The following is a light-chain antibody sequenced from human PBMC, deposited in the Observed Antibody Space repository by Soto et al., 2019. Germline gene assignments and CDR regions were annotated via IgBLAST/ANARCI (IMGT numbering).Light chain of an antibody. V-gene: IGKV3-11*01. Sequence: EIVLTQSPATLSLSPGERATLSCRASQSISSYLAWYQQRPGQAPRLLIYDASNRATGIPARFSGSGSGTDFTLTIRSREPEDFAVYYCQQRSNRPLTFGGGTKVEIK. CDR2: DAS. J-gene: IGKJ4*01. CDR1: QSISSY. CDR3: QQRSNRPLT.